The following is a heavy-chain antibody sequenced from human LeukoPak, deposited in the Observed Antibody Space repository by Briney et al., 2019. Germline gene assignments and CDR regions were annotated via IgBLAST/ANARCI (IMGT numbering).Heavy chain of an antibody. Sequence: KASETLSLTCAVYGGSFSGYYWSWIRQPPGKGLEWIGEINHSGSTNYNPSLKSRVTISVDTSKNQFSLKLSSVTAADTAVYYCARATIFGVVGFDYWGQGTLVTISS. CDR2: INHSGST. J-gene: IGHJ4*02. CDR3: ARATIFGVVGFDY. D-gene: IGHD3-3*01. V-gene: IGHV4-34*01. CDR1: GGSFSGYY.